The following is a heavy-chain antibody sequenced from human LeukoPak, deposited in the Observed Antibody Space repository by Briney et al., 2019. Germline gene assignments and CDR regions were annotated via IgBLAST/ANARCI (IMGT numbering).Heavy chain of an antibody. CDR2: ITPSGGT. D-gene: IGHD5-24*01. CDR1: GYTFTSYA. CDR3: ARDRYGDGFAHFDY. V-gene: IGHV1-2*02. J-gene: IGHJ4*02. Sequence: GASVKVSCKSSGYTFTSYAMHCVRQAPGQGLEWMVWITPSGGTNYPQKFQGRVAITRDTSITTAYMDLSRLTSDDTAVYYCARDRYGDGFAHFDYWGQGALVTVSS.